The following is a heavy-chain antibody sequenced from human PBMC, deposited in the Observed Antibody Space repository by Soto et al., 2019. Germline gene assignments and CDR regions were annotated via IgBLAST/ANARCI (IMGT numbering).Heavy chain of an antibody. D-gene: IGHD3-3*01. CDR2: IYYSGST. CDR3: ARGPDSSHWYFDL. J-gene: IGHJ2*01. Sequence: QVQLQESGPGLVKPSQTLSLTCTVSGGSISSGGYYWSWIRQHTGKGLEWIGYIYYSGSTYYNPSLKSRVTISVDTSTNQFSLKLNSMTAADTAVYYCARGPDSSHWYFDLWGRGTLVTVSS. V-gene: IGHV4-31*03. CDR1: GGSISSGGYY.